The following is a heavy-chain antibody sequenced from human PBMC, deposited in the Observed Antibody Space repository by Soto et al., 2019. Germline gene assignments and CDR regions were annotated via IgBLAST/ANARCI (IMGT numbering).Heavy chain of an antibody. CDR2: TYQSGST. Sequence: QVRLQGSGPGLVAPSGTLYLTCAVSGGSINSSNWWSWVRQSPGKGLEWMGETYQSGSTKYNPSFRIRFTVSIDKSNSQYSLKLTSVTAADSAVYYCARRYFYENQGVFDVWDQGTKVTVSS. CDR3: ARRYFYENQGVFDV. J-gene: IGHJ3*01. V-gene: IGHV4-4*02. D-gene: IGHD3-22*01. CDR1: GGSINSSNW.